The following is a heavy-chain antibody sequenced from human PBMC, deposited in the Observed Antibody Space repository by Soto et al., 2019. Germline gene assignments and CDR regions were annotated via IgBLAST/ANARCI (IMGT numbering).Heavy chain of an antibody. V-gene: IGHV3-23*01. CDR3: VKDWTGDTCPCMDV. D-gene: IGHD2-8*02. CDR1: GFTFNNYA. Sequence: EAQLLESGGGLVQPGGSLRLSCAASGFTFNNYAMTWVRQSPGKGLEWVSTLSGSDGSTYYADSVRGRLTISRDNSKNALYLQMSSLRAEDTALYYCVKDWTGDTCPCMDVWGQGTTVTVSS. CDR2: LSGSDGST. J-gene: IGHJ6*01.